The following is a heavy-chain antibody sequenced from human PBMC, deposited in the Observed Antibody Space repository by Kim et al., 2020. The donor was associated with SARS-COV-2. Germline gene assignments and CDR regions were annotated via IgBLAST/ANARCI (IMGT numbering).Heavy chain of an antibody. Sequence: GGSLRLSCAASGFTFSSYSMNWVRQAPGKGLEWVSSISSNGSYIYYADSVKGRFTISRDNPKNSLYLQMNSLRAEDTAVYYCARAISTSGCTAREDYWGQGTLVTVSS. CDR3: ARAISTSGCTAREDY. D-gene: IGHD6-19*01. CDR1: GFTFSSYS. J-gene: IGHJ4*02. CDR2: ISSNGSYI. V-gene: IGHV3-21*01.